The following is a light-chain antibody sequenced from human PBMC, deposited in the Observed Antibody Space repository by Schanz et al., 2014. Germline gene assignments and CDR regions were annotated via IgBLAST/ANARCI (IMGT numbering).Light chain of an antibody. J-gene: IGKJ4*01. CDR2: GAY. CDR1: HSVTDNF. Sequence: IVLTQSPGTLSLSPGESATLSCRASHSVTDNFLAWYQHKPGQAPRLLMYGAYSRASGIASRFSGSGSGTEFTLTISSLEPEDFAVYYCQQRNNELTFGGGTKVEIK. V-gene: IGKV3D-20*02. CDR3: QQRNNELT.